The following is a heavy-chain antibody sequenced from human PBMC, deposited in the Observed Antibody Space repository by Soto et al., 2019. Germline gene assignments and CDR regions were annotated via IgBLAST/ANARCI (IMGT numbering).Heavy chain of an antibody. CDR2: IIPIFGTA. CDR1: YS. CDR3: ARIGRIVAPV. D-gene: IGHD5-12*01. J-gene: IGHJ4*02. Sequence: YSLSWVRQAPGQGLEWMGGIIPIFGTANYAQKFQGRVTITADKATSTAYMELSSLRSEDTAVYYCARIGRIVAPVWGKRPPVTVFS. V-gene: IGHV1-69*06.